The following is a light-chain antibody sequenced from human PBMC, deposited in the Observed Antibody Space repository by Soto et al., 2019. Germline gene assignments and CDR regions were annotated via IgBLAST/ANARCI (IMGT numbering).Light chain of an antibody. J-gene: IGKJ5*01. CDR2: DAS. V-gene: IGKV3-20*01. CDR1: QSVSSY. Sequence: EIVFTHSPCTLSLSPGERATLSCRASQSVSSYLAWYQQKPGQAPRLLIYDASNRATGIPDRFSGSGSETDFTLTISRLEPEDFALYYCQQYGSSAPITFGQGTRLEIK. CDR3: QQYGSSAPIT.